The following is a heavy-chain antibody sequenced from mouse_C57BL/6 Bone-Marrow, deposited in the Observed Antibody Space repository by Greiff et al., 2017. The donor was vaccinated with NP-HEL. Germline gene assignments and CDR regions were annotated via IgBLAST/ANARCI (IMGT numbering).Heavy chain of an antibody. CDR2: INPSSGYT. Sequence: VMLVESGAELARPGASVKMSCKASGYTFTSYTMHWVKQRPGQGLEWIGYINPSSGYTKYNQKFKDKATLTADKSSSTAYMQLSSLTSEDSAVYYCARRYGYAMDYWGQGTSVTVSS. CDR3: ARRYGYAMDY. V-gene: IGHV1-4*01. D-gene: IGHD1-1*01. CDR1: GYTFTSYT. J-gene: IGHJ4*01.